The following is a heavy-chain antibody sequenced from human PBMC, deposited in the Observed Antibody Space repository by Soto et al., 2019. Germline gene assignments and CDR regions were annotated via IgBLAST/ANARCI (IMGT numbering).Heavy chain of an antibody. CDR1: GASISSHH. Sequence: QVQLLESGPGLVRPAETLSLTCAVSGASISSHHWIWIRQPPGKGLEWIAYMHYNGDTNHNPSLKGRVTISLDTSNNQVSLKLNSVTAADTAVYYCARLMATGASDYWGQGTLVTVSS. CDR3: ARLMATGASDY. CDR2: MHYNGDT. J-gene: IGHJ4*02. V-gene: IGHV4-59*08. D-gene: IGHD1-26*01.